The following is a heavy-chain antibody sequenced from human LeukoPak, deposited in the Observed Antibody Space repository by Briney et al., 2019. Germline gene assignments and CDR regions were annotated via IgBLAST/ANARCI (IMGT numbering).Heavy chain of an antibody. CDR2: MNPNSGNT. J-gene: IGHJ4*02. Sequence: AASVKVSCKASGYTFTSYDINWVRQATGQGLEWMGWMNPNSGNTGYAQKFQGRVTMTRDTSTSTVYMELSSLRSEDTAVYYCARVSTIVDYWGQGTLVTVSS. D-gene: IGHD5/OR15-5a*01. V-gene: IGHV1-8*01. CDR3: ARVSTIVDY. CDR1: GYTFTSYD.